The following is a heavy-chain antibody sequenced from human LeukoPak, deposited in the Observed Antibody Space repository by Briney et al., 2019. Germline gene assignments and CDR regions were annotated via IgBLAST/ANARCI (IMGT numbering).Heavy chain of an antibody. CDR2: IYTSGST. V-gene: IGHV4-61*02. D-gene: IGHD3-22*01. CDR1: GGSISSGSYY. J-gene: IGHJ4*02. Sequence: SETLSLTCTVSGGSISSGSYYWSWIRQPAGKGLEWIGRIYTSGSTTYNPSLKSRVTISGDTSENQFSLRLSSVTAADTAVYYCARASYSYDISGWVPFDYWGQGTLVTVSS. CDR3: ARASYSYDISGWVPFDY.